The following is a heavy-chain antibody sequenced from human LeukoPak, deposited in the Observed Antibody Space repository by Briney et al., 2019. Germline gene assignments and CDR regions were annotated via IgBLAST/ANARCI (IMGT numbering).Heavy chain of an antibody. V-gene: IGHV3-74*01. CDR1: GFTFSSYW. J-gene: IGHJ4*02. CDR3: ARVRTDEGAYGDYAY. Sequence: GGSLRLSCAASGFTFSSYWMHWVRQAPGKGLVWVSRINSDGSSTSYADSVKGRFTISRDNAKNTLYLQMNSLRAEDTAVYYCARVRTDEGAYGDYAYWGQGTLVTVSS. CDR2: INSDGSST. D-gene: IGHD4-17*01.